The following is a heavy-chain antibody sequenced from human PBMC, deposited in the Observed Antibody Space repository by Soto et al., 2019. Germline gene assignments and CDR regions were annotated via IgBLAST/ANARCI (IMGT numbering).Heavy chain of an antibody. CDR1: GVSFTGHF. V-gene: IGHV4-34*01. CDR2: VSHSGNT. J-gene: IGHJ4*02. D-gene: IGHD7-27*01. CDR3: ARAKFESTGWHQFDI. Sequence: SETLSLTCTVSGVSFTGHFWSCVRQPPGKGLEWIGEVSHSGNTKYYPSLRSRVTLSVDSSKNQISLALTSVTAADTAVYYCARAKFESTGWHQFDIWGQGTLVTVSS.